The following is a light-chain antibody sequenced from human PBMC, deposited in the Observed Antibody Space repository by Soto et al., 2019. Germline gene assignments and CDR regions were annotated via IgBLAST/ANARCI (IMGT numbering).Light chain of an antibody. CDR2: SNN. CDR1: SSNIGTNT. Sequence: QSVLTQPPSASGTPGQRVTISCSGSSSNIGTNTANWYQQLPGTAPKLLIYSNNQRPSGVPDRFSGSKSGTSASLAISGLQSADEADYYCAAWDDRLNGVVFGGGTKLHRP. J-gene: IGLJ2*01. V-gene: IGLV1-44*01. CDR3: AAWDDRLNGVV.